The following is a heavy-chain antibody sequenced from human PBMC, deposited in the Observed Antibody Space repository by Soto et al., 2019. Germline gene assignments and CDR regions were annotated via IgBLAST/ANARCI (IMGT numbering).Heavy chain of an antibody. V-gene: IGHV1-46*01. Sequence: GASVKVSCKASGYTFTSYYMHCVRQAPGQGLEWMGKINPSGGSTSYAQKFQGRVTMTRDTSTNTAYMELSSPRSEDTAVYYCARDLNYYGYYYGMDVWGQGTTVTVSS. D-gene: IGHD1-26*01. CDR3: ARDLNYYGYYYGMDV. J-gene: IGHJ6*02. CDR1: GYTFTSYY. CDR2: INPSGGST.